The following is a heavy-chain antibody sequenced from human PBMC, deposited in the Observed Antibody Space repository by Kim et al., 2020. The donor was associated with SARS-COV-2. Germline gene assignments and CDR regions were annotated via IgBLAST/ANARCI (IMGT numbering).Heavy chain of an antibody. D-gene: IGHD5-12*01. CDR1: GFTFNNND. V-gene: IGHV3-23*01. CDR3: AGVVTTTRWAFDI. Sequence: GGSLRLSCAASGFTFNNNDMSWVRQAPGKGLEWVSAINSGGDGTTYADSVKGRFTISRDNSKNTLFLQMNSLRSEDTAVYYCAGVVTTTRWAFDIWGQGTKVTVSS. CDR2: INSGGDGT. J-gene: IGHJ3*02.